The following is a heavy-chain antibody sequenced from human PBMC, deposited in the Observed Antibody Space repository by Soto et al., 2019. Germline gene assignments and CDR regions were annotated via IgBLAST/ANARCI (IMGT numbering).Heavy chain of an antibody. J-gene: IGHJ4*02. CDR3: ARERYYYDSSGYYDY. Sequence: VQVLESGGGLVQPGGSLRLSCAASGFTSSSYAMHWVRQAPGKGLEWVAVISYDGSNKYYADSVKGRFTISRDNSKNTLYLQMNSLRAEDTAVYYCARERYYYDSSGYYDYWGQGTLVTVSS. V-gene: IGHV3-30-3*01. D-gene: IGHD3-22*01. CDR1: GFTSSSYA. CDR2: ISYDGSNK.